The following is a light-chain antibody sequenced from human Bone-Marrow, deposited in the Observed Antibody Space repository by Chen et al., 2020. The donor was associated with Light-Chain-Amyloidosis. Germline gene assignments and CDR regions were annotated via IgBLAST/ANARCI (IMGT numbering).Light chain of an antibody. J-gene: IGLJ3*02. CDR3: QVWDRSSDRPV. CDR1: SNIGAGYD. V-gene: IGLV3-21*02. CDR2: DDS. Sequence: VLTQPPSVSGAPGQRVTISCTGGSSNIGAGYDVHWYQQTPGQAPLLVVYDDSDRPSGIPERLSGSNSGNTATLTISRVEAGDEADYYCQVWDRSSDRPVFGGGTKLTVL.